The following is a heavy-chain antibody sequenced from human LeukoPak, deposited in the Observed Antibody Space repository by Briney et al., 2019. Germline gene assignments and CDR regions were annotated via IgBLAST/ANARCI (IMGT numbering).Heavy chain of an antibody. CDR2: ISTDGSST. CDR1: GFTFSTYW. D-gene: IGHD5-24*01. Sequence: GGSLRLSCAASGFTFSTYWMHWVRQAPGKGLVWVSRISTDGSSTSYADSVKGRFTISRDNSKNTLYLQMSSLRAEDTAVYYCVKSMDGYNPIDYWGQGTLVTVSS. CDR3: VKSMDGYNPIDY. V-gene: IGHV3-74*01. J-gene: IGHJ4*02.